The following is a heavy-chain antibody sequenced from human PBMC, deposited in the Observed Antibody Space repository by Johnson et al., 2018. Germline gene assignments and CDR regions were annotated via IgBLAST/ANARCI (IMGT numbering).Heavy chain of an antibody. D-gene: IGHD6-13*01. CDR2: IWYDGSNK. J-gene: IGHJ6*02. Sequence: QVQLVQSGGGVVQPGRSLRLSCAASGFTFSSYGMHWVRQAPGKGLEGVAVIWYDGSNKYYADSVKGRFTISRDNSKNTLYLQMNSLRAEDTAVYYCARAESSPHYGMDGWGQGTTVTVSS. CDR3: ARAESSPHYGMDG. V-gene: IGHV3-33*01. CDR1: GFTFSSYG.